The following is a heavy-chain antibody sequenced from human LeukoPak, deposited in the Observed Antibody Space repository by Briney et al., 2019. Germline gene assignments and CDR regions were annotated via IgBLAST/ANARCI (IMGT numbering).Heavy chain of an antibody. CDR3: ARGRGYCSGGSCYGNYDSSGYYYFDY. CDR1: GGSFSGYY. D-gene: IGHD2-15*01. J-gene: IGHJ4*02. V-gene: IGHV4-34*01. CDR2: INQSGST. Sequence: PSETLSLTCAVYGGSFSGYYWNWIRQSPGKGLEWTGEINQSGSTNYNPSLKSRVTISVDTSKNQFSLKLSSVTAADTAVYYCARGRGYCSGGSCYGNYDSSGYYYFDYWGQGTLVTVSS.